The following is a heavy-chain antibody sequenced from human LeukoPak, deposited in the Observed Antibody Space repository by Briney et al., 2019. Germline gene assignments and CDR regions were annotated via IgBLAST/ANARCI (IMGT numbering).Heavy chain of an antibody. D-gene: IGHD1-26*01. CDR1: SGSIKSYY. J-gene: IGHJ4*02. CDR2: IYTTGTT. CDR3: GRQGYTASYYFFDY. Sequence: PSETLSLTCTVSSGSIKSYYWGWVRQPPGKGLEWIGRIYTTGTTQYNPSLKSRVTMSVDMSTNQFSLNLRSMTAADTAVYYCGRQGYTASYYFFDYWSQGTLVAVS. V-gene: IGHV4-4*07.